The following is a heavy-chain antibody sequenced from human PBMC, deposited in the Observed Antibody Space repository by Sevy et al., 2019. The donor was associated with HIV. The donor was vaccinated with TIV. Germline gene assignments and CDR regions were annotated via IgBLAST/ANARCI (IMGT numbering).Heavy chain of an antibody. V-gene: IGHV3-30*04. J-gene: IGHJ1*01. Sequence: GESLKISCTVSGFIFSNFAMHWVRQAPGKGLEWVAVTSYDGSHKYYADSVKGRFIVYRDNSRNIPSLEMSSLTRDDTAVYYCARGENDDEFFQYWGQGTLVTVSS. CDR2: TSYDGSHK. CDR1: GFIFSNFA. CDR3: ARGENDDEFFQY. D-gene: IGHD1-26*01.